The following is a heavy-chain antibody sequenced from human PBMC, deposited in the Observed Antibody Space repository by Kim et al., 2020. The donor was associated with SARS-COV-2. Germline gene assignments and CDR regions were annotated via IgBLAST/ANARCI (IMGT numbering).Heavy chain of an antibody. Sequence: TNYNPSLKRRVTISVDTSKNQFSLKLTAVTAADTAVYYCARADQWRAFDIWGQGTLVTVSS. J-gene: IGHJ3*02. CDR2: T. V-gene: IGHV4-59*01. CDR3: ARADQWRAFDI. D-gene: IGHD6-19*01.